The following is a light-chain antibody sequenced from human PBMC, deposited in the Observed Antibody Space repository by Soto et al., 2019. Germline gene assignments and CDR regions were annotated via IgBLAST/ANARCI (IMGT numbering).Light chain of an antibody. CDR1: SSDVGGYNY. CDR3: SSYTRSSTLYV. Sequence: QSVLTQPASVSGSPGQSITISCTGTSSDVGGYNYVSWYQQHPGKAPKLMIYEVSNRPSGVSNRLSGSKSGNTASLTISGLQAEDEADYYCSSYTRSSTLYVFGTGTKVTVL. CDR2: EVS. J-gene: IGLJ1*01. V-gene: IGLV2-14*01.